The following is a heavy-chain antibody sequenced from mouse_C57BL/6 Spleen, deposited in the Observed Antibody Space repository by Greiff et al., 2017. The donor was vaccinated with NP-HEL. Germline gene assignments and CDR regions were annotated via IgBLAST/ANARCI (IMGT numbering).Heavy chain of an antibody. Sequence: EVQVVESGGGLVKPGGSLKLSCAASGFTFSDYGMHWVRQAPEKGLEWVAYISSGSSTIYYAYTVKGRFTISRDNAKNTLFLQMTSLRSEDTAMYYCARWLRGMDYWGQGTSVTVSS. CDR2: ISSGSSTI. CDR3: ARWLRGMDY. V-gene: IGHV5-17*01. CDR1: GFTFSDYG. J-gene: IGHJ4*01. D-gene: IGHD2-2*01.